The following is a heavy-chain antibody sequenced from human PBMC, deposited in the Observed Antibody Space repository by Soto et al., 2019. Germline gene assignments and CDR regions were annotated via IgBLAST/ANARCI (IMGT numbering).Heavy chain of an antibody. Sequence: QVQLVESGGGMVQPGRSLRLSCAASGFTFSSYGMHWVRQAPGKGLGWVAVIWYDGSNIYSADSVKGRFPITRDNSQNTLDLQMNSLRAEDTAVYYCARAPRGIIPHHFDSWGQGTLVTVSS. V-gene: IGHV3-33*01. CDR1: GFTFSSYG. J-gene: IGHJ4*02. CDR2: IWYDGSNI. D-gene: IGHD3-10*01. CDR3: ARAPRGIIPHHFDS.